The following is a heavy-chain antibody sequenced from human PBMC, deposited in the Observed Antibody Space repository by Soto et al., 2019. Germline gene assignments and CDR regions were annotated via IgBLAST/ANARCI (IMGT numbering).Heavy chain of an antibody. CDR3: ARESATISV. J-gene: IGHJ4*02. CDR2: ISSDGSHT. CDR1: GFTLSNYW. V-gene: IGHV3-74*01. D-gene: IGHD1-1*01. Sequence: EVQLVESGGGLVQPGGSLRLSCAASGFTLSNYWMHWVRQAPGKGLVWVARISSDGSHTNYADSVKGRFTISTDHAKNTLYLQMNSLRAEDTAVYYCARESATISVWGQGTLVTVSS.